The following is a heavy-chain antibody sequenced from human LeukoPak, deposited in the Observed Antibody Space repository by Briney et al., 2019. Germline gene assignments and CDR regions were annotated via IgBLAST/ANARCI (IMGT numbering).Heavy chain of an antibody. J-gene: IGHJ5*02. CDR2: INHSGST. CDR1: GGSFSGYY. V-gene: IGHV4-34*01. D-gene: IGHD6-6*01. Sequence: SETLSLTCAVYGGSFSGYYWSWIRQPPGKGLEWIGEINHSGSTNYNPSLKSRVTISVDTSKNQFSLKLSSVTAADTAVYYCARGDSIAARIRFDPWGQGTLVTLSS. CDR3: ARGDSIAARIRFDP.